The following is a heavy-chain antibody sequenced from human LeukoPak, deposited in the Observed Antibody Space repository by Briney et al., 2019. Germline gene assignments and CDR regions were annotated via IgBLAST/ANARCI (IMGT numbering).Heavy chain of an antibody. CDR1: GFTVSSNY. CDR3: ARDDGIGGPFDY. D-gene: IGHD4-23*01. J-gene: IGHJ4*01. CDR2: IYSGGST. V-gene: IGHV3-53*01. Sequence: GGSLRLSCAASGFTVSSNYMNWVRQAPGKGLEWVSIIYSGGSTYYADSVKGRFTISRDNSKNTLYLQMNSLRADDTAVYYCARDDGIGGPFDYWGHGTLVTVSS.